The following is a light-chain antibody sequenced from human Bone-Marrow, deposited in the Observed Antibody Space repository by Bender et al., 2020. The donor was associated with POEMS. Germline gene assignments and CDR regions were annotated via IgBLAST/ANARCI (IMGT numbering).Light chain of an antibody. V-gene: IGLV2-11*01. J-gene: IGLJ2*01. Sequence: QSALTQPRSVSGSPGQSVTITCSGSSIGFYNYVSWYQQHPGKAPKLMIYDVIRRPSGVPDRFSGSRSGDTASLIISDLQTEDGADYYCCSCAGIYTDVLFGGGTKLTV. CDR3: CSCAGIYTDVL. CDR2: DVI. CDR1: SIGFYNY.